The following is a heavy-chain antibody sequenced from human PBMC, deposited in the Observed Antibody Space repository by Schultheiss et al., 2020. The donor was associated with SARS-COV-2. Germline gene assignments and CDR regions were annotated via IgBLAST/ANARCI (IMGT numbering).Heavy chain of an antibody. J-gene: IGHJ4*02. CDR2: ITGSGDRT. CDR3: ARADDYGGNSLDH. Sequence: GGSLRLCCAASGFTFTRYAMSWVRQAPGTGLEWVSAITGSGDRTHYADSVKGRFTISRDNTKDTLCLQMNSLRADDTAVYYCARADDYGGNSLDHWGQGTLVTVSS. V-gene: IGHV3-23*01. D-gene: IGHD4-23*01. CDR1: GFTFTRYA.